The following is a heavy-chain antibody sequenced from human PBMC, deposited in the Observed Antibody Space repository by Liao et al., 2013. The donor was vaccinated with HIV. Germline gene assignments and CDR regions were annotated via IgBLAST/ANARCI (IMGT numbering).Heavy chain of an antibody. J-gene: IGHJ3*02. V-gene: IGHV4-30-4*08. Sequence: QLELQESGPGLVRPSETLSLTCTVSGDSISSYSYYWSWIRQSPEKGLEWIGYIYYSGSTYFNPSHKSRSDISLDTSKSQFSLRLRSVTAADTAVYYCARGRGYGDYGAFDMWGQGTLVTVSA. CDR3: ARGRGYGDYGAFDM. CDR2: IYYSGST. CDR1: GDSISSYSYY. D-gene: IGHD4-17*01.